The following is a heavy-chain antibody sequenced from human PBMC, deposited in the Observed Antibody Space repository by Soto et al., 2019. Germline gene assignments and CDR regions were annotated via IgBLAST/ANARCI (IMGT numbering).Heavy chain of an antibody. Sequence: GGSLRLSCAASGFTFSSYGMHWVRQAPGKGLEWVAVISYDGSNKYYADSVKGRFTISRDNSKNTLYLQMNSLRAEDTAVYYCAKDLVPSRVRGIDYWGQGTLVTVSS. CDR3: AKDLVPSRVRGIDY. V-gene: IGHV3-30*18. J-gene: IGHJ4*02. CDR2: ISYDGSNK. CDR1: GFTFSSYG. D-gene: IGHD3-10*01.